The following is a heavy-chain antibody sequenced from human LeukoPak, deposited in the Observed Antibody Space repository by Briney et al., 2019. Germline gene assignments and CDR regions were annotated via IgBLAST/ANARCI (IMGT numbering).Heavy chain of an antibody. D-gene: IGHD2-21*01. CDR1: GGSFSGYY. Sequence: PSETLSLTCAVYGGSFSGYYWSWIRQPPGKGLEWIGEINHSGSTNYNPSLKSRVTISVDTSKNQFSLKLGSVTAADTAVYYCASIGFDYWGQGTLVTVSS. J-gene: IGHJ4*02. CDR2: INHSGST. V-gene: IGHV4-34*01. CDR3: ASIGFDY.